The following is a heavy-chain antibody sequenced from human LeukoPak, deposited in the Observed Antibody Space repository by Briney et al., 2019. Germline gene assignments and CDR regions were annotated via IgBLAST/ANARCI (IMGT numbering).Heavy chain of an antibody. V-gene: IGHV1-2*06. CDR1: GYTFSGYY. CDR2: INPNSGGT. Sequence: ASVKVSCKASGYTFSGYYMNWVRQAPGQGLEWMGRINPNSGGTNYAQKFQGRVTMTRDTSISTAYMELSRLRSDDTAVYYCASGDYYDSSGYDIWGQGTLVTVSS. CDR3: ASGDYYDSSGYDI. J-gene: IGHJ4*02. D-gene: IGHD3-22*01.